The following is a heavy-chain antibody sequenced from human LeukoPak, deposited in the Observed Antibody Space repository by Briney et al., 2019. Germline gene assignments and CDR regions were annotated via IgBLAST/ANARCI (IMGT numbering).Heavy chain of an antibody. D-gene: IGHD2-21*02. V-gene: IGHV3-74*01. J-gene: IGHJ4*02. CDR3: ARELPREVTLDY. CDR2: INNDGSST. Sequence: PGGPLTLSCEASGFTFSGNWMSWVRQAPGKGLVWVSRINNDGSSTSYADSVKGRFTISRDNAKNTLYLQVNSLRAEDTGVYYCARELPREVTLDYWGQGTLVTVSS. CDR1: GFTFSGNW.